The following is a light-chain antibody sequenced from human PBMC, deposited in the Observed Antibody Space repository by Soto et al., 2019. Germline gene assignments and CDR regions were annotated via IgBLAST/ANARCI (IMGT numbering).Light chain of an antibody. CDR2: AAS. CDR3: QQANSFPRT. V-gene: IGKV1-12*01. CDR1: QGIGSW. J-gene: IGKJ1*01. Sequence: DIQMTQSPSSVSASIGDRVTITCRASQGIGSWLAWYQQKPGKAPQLLIYAASSLQSGVPSRFSGSGSGTDFTLTISSLQPEDFATYHCQQANSFPRTFGQGTTVEIK.